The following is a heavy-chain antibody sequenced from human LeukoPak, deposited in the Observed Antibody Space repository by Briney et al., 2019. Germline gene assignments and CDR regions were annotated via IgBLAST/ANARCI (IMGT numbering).Heavy chain of an antibody. CDR1: GGSISSSSYY. CDR2: IYYSGST. J-gene: IGHJ4*02. CDR3: ARLDLVDTALFDY. Sequence: PAETLSLTRTVTGGSISSSSYYWGWIRQPQGKGLEWIGSIYYSGSTYYDPSLESRVTISVDTSKNQFSLKLSSVTAADTAVYYCARLDLVDTALFDYWGQGTLVTVSS. V-gene: IGHV4-39*01. D-gene: IGHD5-18*01.